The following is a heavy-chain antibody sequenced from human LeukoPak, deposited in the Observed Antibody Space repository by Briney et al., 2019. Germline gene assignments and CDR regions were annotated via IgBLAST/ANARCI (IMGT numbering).Heavy chain of an antibody. V-gene: IGHV4-4*02. CDR3: ARGLPYGSGQVDY. D-gene: IGHD3-10*01. Sequence: PSGTLSLTCAVSGGSISSSNWWSWVRQPPGKGLEWIGEIYHSGSTNYNPSLKSRVTISVDTSKNQFSLKLSSVTAADTAVYYCARGLPYGSGQVDYWGQGTLVTVSS. CDR2: IYHSGST. J-gene: IGHJ4*02. CDR1: GGSISSSNW.